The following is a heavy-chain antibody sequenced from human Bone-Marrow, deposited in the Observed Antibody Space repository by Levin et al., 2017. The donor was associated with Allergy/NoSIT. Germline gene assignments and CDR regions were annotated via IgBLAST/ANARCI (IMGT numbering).Heavy chain of an antibody. D-gene: IGHD5-24*01. CDR3: ARDPLWRDGYNHWDYYFDS. J-gene: IGHJ4*02. CDR2: ISISERA. V-gene: IGHV4-4*07. Sequence: PSETLSLTCSVSGASITKYHWSWLRQSAGKGLEWVGRISISERANYNPSLKSRVTMALDTSKNQFSLRLTSVTAADTAVYYCARDPLWRDGYNHWDYYFDSWGKGTLVTVSS. CDR1: GASITKYH.